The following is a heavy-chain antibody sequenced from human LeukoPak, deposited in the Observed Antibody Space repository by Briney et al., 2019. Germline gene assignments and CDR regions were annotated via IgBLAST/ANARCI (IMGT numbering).Heavy chain of an antibody. V-gene: IGHV3-30-3*01. Sequence: AGRSLRLSCAASGFTFSSYAMHWVRQAPGKGLEWVAVISYDGSNKYYADSVKGRFTISRDNSKNTLYLQMNSLRAEDTAVYYCARAHTVTIDYWGQGTLVTVSS. D-gene: IGHD4-17*01. CDR1: GFTFSSYA. J-gene: IGHJ4*02. CDR2: ISYDGSNK. CDR3: ARAHTVTIDY.